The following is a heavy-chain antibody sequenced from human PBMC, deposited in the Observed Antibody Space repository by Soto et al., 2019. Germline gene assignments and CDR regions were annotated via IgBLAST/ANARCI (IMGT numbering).Heavy chain of an antibody. CDR2: ISYDGSRK. Sequence: QVQLVESGGGVVQPGRSLRLSCAASGFTFNIFGMHWARQAPGKGLEWVAFISYDGSRKYYVDSVKGRFTISRDNSKNTLYLQMNSLRAEDTAVYYGAKEGVVGVPASESEAFDGWGLGTMVIVSS. CDR1: GFTFNIFG. V-gene: IGHV3-30*18. CDR3: AKEGVVGVPASESEAFDG. J-gene: IGHJ3*01. D-gene: IGHD2-2*01.